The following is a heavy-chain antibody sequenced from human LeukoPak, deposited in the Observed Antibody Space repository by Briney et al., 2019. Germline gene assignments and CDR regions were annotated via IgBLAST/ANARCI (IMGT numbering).Heavy chain of an antibody. CDR1: GGSISSYY. CDR3: ARDTYFYDCSGFYGRCYYGMAL. D-gene: IGHD3-22*01. J-gene: IGHJ6*02. V-gene: IGHV4-4*07. CDR2: IYTSGST. Sequence: PSETLSLTCTVSGGSISSYYWSWIRQPAGKGLEWIGRIYTSGSTNYNTSLKSRVTMSVDTSKNQFSLKLSSGTAADTAVYCCARDTYFYDCSGFYGRCYYGMALWGQGATGTV.